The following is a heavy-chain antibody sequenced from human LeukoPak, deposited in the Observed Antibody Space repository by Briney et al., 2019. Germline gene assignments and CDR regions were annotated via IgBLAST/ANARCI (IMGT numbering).Heavy chain of an antibody. CDR1: GFDLSTYE. Sequence: TGGSLRLSCAASGFDLSTYEMNWVRQAPGKGLEWIADITISGHTKNYADSVKGRFTISRDNARTSLYLQMNSLRVEDTGVYYCARGDPHADLWGQGTLVTVPS. V-gene: IGHV3-48*03. CDR3: ARGDPHADL. CDR2: ITISGHTK. J-gene: IGHJ5*02.